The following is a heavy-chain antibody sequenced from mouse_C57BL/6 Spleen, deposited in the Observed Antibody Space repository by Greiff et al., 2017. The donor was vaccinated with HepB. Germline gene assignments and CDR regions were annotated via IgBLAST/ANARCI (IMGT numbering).Heavy chain of an antibody. CDR1: GYAFSSSW. V-gene: IGHV1-82*01. D-gene: IGHD1-1*01. CDR3: ARRRDYGSSYAMDY. J-gene: IGHJ4*01. CDR2: IYPGDGDT. Sequence: VQLQQSGPELVKPGASVKISCKASGYAFSSSWMNWVKQRPGKGLEWIGRIYPGDGDTNYNGKFKGKATLTADKSSSTAYMHLSSLTSEDSAVYFCARRRDYGSSYAMDYWGQGTSVTVSS.